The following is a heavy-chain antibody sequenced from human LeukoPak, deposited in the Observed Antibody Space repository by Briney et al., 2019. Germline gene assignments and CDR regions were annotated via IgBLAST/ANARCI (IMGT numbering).Heavy chain of an antibody. Sequence: PGGSLRLSCAASGFTFDSHTVIWVRQAPGKGLEWVSLIYSRGDTKYADSVKGRFTISRDNSKNTLYLQMSSLRTEDTAVYYCARVLHNRNYDGSTYYGYWGQGTLVTVSS. CDR2: IYSRGDT. CDR1: GFTFDSHT. V-gene: IGHV3-66*01. D-gene: IGHD3-22*01. J-gene: IGHJ4*02. CDR3: ARVLHNRNYDGSTYYGY.